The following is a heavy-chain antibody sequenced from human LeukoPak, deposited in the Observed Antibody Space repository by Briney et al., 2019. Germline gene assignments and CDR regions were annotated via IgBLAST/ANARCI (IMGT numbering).Heavy chain of an antibody. CDR1: GYTFTGYY. D-gene: IGHD3-3*01. V-gene: IGHV1-2*02. J-gene: IGHJ3*02. CDR3: AGNFYDFWSVTPHAFDI. CDR2: INPNSGGT. Sequence: ASVKVSCKASGYTFTGYYMHWVRQAPGQGLEWMGWINPNSGGTNYAQKFQGRVTMTRDTSISTAYMELSSLRSEDTAVYYCAGNFYDFWSVTPHAFDIWGQGTMVTVSS.